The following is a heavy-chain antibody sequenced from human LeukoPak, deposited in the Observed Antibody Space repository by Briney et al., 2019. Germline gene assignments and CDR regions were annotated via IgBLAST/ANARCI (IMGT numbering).Heavy chain of an antibody. D-gene: IGHD3-10*01. CDR3: ARDTGQYAPGTPGFTRFDP. CDR2: IYYSGST. Sequence: SETLSLTCTVSGGSISSSNYYWGWIRQPPGKGLEWIGSIYYSGSTYYNPSLKSRVIVSLDTSKNQFSLKLTSVTAADTAVYYCARDTGQYAPGTPGFTRFDPWGQGTLVTVSS. CDR1: GGSISSSNYY. J-gene: IGHJ5*02. V-gene: IGHV4-39*07.